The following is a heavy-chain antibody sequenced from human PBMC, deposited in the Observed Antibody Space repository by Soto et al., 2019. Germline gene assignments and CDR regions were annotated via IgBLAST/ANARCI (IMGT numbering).Heavy chain of an antibody. CDR2: ISPYSGYT. Sequence: ASVKVSCKGFGYSFMKYGINWVGQAPGQGLEWVGWISPYSGYTHSAQKFHGRLTLTTDTAASTAYMELRILRSADTALYYCAREASVLIPAAQPSRFDSWGQGNLVTVSS. CDR3: AREASVLIPAAQPSRFDS. J-gene: IGHJ4*02. V-gene: IGHV1-18*01. D-gene: IGHD2-2*01. CDR1: GYSFMKYG.